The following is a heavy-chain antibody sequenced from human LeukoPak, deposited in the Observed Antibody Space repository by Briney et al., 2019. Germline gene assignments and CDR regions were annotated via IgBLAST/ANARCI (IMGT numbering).Heavy chain of an antibody. Sequence: KPSETLSLTCTVSGGSMNNYYWSWIRQPPGKGLEWIGYIYYSGDTNYSPSLKSRVTISVDTSKNQFSLKLSSVTAADTAAYYCARASSQRRITMIVVVIGAFDIWGQGTMVTVSS. CDR3: ARASSQRRITMIVVVIGAFDI. V-gene: IGHV4-59*12. D-gene: IGHD3-22*01. J-gene: IGHJ3*02. CDR1: GGSMNNYY. CDR2: IYYSGDT.